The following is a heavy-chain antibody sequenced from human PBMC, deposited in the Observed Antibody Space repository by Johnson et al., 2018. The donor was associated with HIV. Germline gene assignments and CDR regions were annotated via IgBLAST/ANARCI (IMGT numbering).Heavy chain of an antibody. CDR2: VKSKTDGGTT. J-gene: IGHJ3*02. D-gene: IGHD6-19*01. CDR3: TTDSGWVPLEAFDI. CDR1: GFTFSNAW. V-gene: IGHV3-15*01. Sequence: VQLVESGGGLVKPGGSLRLSCAASGFTFSNAWMCWVRQAPGKGLEWVGRVKSKTDGGTTDYTAPVKGRFTISRDDSKNTLYLQMNSLKTEDTAVYYCTTDSGWVPLEAFDIWGQGTMVTVSS.